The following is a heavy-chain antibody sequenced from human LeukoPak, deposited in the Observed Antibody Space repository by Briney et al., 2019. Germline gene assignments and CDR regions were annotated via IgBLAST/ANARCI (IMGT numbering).Heavy chain of an antibody. CDR1: GFTFSSYS. V-gene: IGHV3-21*01. Sequence: GGSLRLSCAASGFTFSSYSMNWVRQAPGKGLEWVSSISSSSSYIYYADSVKGRFTISGDNAKNSLYLQMNSLRAEDTAVYYCAREGSYDILTYYYYGMDVWGQGTTVTVSS. CDR2: ISSSSSYI. CDR3: AREGSYDILTYYYYGMDV. J-gene: IGHJ6*02. D-gene: IGHD3-9*01.